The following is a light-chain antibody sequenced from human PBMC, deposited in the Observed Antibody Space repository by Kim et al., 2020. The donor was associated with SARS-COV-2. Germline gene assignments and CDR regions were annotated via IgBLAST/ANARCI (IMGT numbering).Light chain of an antibody. J-gene: IGKJ1*01. CDR3: MRDVSPRT. Sequence: DIVMTQSPPSLSATPGEPASITCRSSQSLLHTNGQNYLDWYLQKPGQTPQLLIYLGSNRAAGVPDRFSGSGSGTDFTLKISRVDAEDAGVYYCMRDVSPRTFGQGTKVDIK. CDR1: QSLLHTNGQNY. V-gene: IGKV2-28*01. CDR2: LGS.